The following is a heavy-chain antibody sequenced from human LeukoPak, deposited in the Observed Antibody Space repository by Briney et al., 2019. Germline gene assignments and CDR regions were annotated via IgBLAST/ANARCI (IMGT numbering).Heavy chain of an antibody. CDR1: GGSISSGGYY. V-gene: IGHV4-30-2*01. J-gene: IGHJ4*02. CDR2: IYHSGST. Sequence: SETLSLTCTVSGGSISSGGYYWSWIRQPPGKGLEWIGYIYHSGSTYYNPSLKSRVTISVDRSKNQFSLKLSSVTAADTAVYYCASSKGYYDSSAPPDYWGQGTLVTVSS. CDR3: ASSKGYYDSSAPPDY. D-gene: IGHD3-22*01.